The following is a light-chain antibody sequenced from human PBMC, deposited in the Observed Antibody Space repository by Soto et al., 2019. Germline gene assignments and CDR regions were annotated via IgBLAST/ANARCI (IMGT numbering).Light chain of an antibody. V-gene: IGKV1-5*03. CDR1: QSISNW. CDR3: QQFNSYPYT. CDR2: KAS. Sequence: DIQMTQSPSTLSASVGDRVTITCRASQSISNWLAWYQQNPGKAPKLLIYKASNLESGVPSRFSGSGSGTEFTLTISSLQPDDFATYYCQQFNSYPYTFGQGTKLEIK. J-gene: IGKJ2*01.